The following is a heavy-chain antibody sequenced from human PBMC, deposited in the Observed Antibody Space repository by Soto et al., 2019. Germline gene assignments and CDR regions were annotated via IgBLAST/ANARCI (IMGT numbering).Heavy chain of an antibody. CDR1: DFSLTTGKLG. CDR2: IFSDNER. Sequence: SGPTLVNPTATLTLTCTVSDFSLTTGKLGVSWIRQPPGKALEWLAHIFSDNERSYSTSLQGRLTISKDTSGSQVVLSMTNVDPVDTATYYCARMNVDSYQFYYAMDVWGQGTTVTVSS. V-gene: IGHV2-26*01. CDR3: ARMNVDSYQFYYAMDV. J-gene: IGHJ6*02. D-gene: IGHD4-17*01.